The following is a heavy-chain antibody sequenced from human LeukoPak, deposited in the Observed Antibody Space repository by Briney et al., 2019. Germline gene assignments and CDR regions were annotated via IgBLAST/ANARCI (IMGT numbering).Heavy chain of an antibody. J-gene: IGHJ4*02. D-gene: IGHD3-9*01. CDR1: GGTFSSYA. CDR2: IIHIFGTA. CDR3: LCPAGAGIRYFDWLLFPFDY. V-gene: IGHV1-69*13. Sequence: ASVKVSCKASGGTFSSYAISWVRQPPGQGLEWKGGIIHIFGTANYAQKFQGRVTITADESTSTAYMELSSLRSEDTAVYYFLCPAGAGIRYFDWLLFPFDYWGQGTLVTVSS.